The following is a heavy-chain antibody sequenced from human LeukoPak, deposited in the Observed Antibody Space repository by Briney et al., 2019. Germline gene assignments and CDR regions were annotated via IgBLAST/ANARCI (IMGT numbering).Heavy chain of an antibody. CDR3: ARSCGGDCYYYFDY. V-gene: IGHV4-59*08. CDR2: IYYSGST. Sequence: PSETLSLICTVSGGSISSYYWSWIRQPPGKGLEWIGYIYYSGSTNYNPSLKSRVTISVDTSKNQFSLKLSSVTAADTAVYYCARSCGGDCYYYFDYWGQGTLVTVSS. CDR1: GGSISSYY. J-gene: IGHJ4*02. D-gene: IGHD2-21*02.